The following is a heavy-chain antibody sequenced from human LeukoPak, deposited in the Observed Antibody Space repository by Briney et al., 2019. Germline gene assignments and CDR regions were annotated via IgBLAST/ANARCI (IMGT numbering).Heavy chain of an antibody. CDR2: ISSSSSTI. D-gene: IGHD6-19*01. CDR3: ARDTKGGQWLPSYGGGY. V-gene: IGHV3-48*01. J-gene: IGHJ4*02. Sequence: GGTLRLSCAASGFTFSSYGMNWVRQAPGKGLEWVSYISSSSSTIYYADSVKGRFTISRDNAKNSLYLQMNSLRAEDTAVYYCARDTKGGQWLPSYGGGYWGQGTLVTVSS. CDR1: GFTFSSYG.